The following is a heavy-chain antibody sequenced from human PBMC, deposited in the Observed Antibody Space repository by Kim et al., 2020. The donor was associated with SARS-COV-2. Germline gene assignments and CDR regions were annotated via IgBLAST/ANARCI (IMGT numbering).Heavy chain of an antibody. V-gene: IGHV3-15*01. Sequence: GGSLRLSCAASGFTFSNAWMSWVRQAPGKGLEWVGRIKSKTDGGTTDYAAPVKGRFTISRDDSKNTLYLQMNSLKTEDTAVYYCTIQPLRFLEWLLWQGYWGQGTLVTVSS. CDR3: TIQPLRFLEWLLWQGY. CDR2: IKSKTDGGTT. CDR1: GFTFSNAW. D-gene: IGHD3-3*01. J-gene: IGHJ4*02.